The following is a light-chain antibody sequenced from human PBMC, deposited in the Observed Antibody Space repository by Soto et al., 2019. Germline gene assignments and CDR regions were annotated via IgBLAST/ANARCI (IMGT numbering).Light chain of an antibody. J-gene: IGKJ1*01. Sequence: EIVLTQSPDTLSLSPGDRATLSCRASQSVSSSYLAWYQQKPGQAPRLLIYGASTRATGIPDRFSGSGSGTDFTLTISRLEPEDFAVYYCQQYGSLSWTFGQGTKVDIK. CDR1: QSVSSSY. CDR2: GAS. V-gene: IGKV3-20*01. CDR3: QQYGSLSWT.